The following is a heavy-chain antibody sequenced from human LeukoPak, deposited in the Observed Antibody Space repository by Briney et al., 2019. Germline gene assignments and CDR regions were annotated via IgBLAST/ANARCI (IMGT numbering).Heavy chain of an antibody. Sequence: PGGSLRLSCAASGFTFSSYGMHWVRQAPGKGLEWVTVISYDGSNKYYADSVKGRFTISRDNSKNTLYLQMNSLRAEDTAVYYCARDSYYGFWSVNYYYYGMDAWGQATTVTVSS. CDR2: ISYDGSNK. J-gene: IGHJ6*02. D-gene: IGHD3-3*01. CDR3: ARDSYYGFWSVNYYYYGMDA. V-gene: IGHV3-30-3*01. CDR1: GFTFSSYG.